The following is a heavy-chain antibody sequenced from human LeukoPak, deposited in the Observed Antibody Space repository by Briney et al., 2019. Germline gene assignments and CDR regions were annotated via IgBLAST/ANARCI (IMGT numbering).Heavy chain of an antibody. Sequence: GASVKVSCKASGYTFTSYDINWVRQATGQGLEWMGWMNPNSGNTGYAQKFQGRVTMTRNTSISTAYMELSSLRSEDTAVYYCARITRPLRATTWFDPWGQETLVTVSS. CDR2: MNPNSGNT. CDR1: GYTFTSYD. CDR3: ARITRPLRATTWFDP. V-gene: IGHV1-8*01. J-gene: IGHJ5*02. D-gene: IGHD5-24*01.